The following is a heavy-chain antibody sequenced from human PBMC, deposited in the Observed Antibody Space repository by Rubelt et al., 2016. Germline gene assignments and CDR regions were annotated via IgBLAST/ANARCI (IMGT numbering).Heavy chain of an antibody. CDR2: INTNTGHP. J-gene: IGHJ2*01. CDR3: ARGLDLHYWYFDP. CDR1: GYSFRDYV. V-gene: IGHV7-4-1*02. Sequence: QAQLMQSGSELKKPGASVRISCMASGYSFRDYVITWVRQAPGGGLEWRVGINTNTGHPTYAQGLTGRFVSSLGTSVKTAFLLSSSLKSEDTALYYWARGLDLHYWYFDPWGRGTLVTVSS. D-gene: IGHD6-19*01.